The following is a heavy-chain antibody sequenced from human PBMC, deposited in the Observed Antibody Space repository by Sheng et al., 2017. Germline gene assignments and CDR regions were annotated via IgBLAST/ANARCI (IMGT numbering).Heavy chain of an antibody. Sequence: QVQLQQWGAGLLKPSETLSLTCAVYGGSFSGYYWSWIRQPPGKGLEWIGEINHSGSTNYNPSLKSRVTISVDTSKNQFSLKLSSVTAADTAVYYCARLLVTTQMVRGVARRDYWGQGTLVTVSS. CDR3: ARLLVTTQMVRGVARRDY. V-gene: IGHV4-34*01. CDR1: GGSFSGYY. CDR2: INHSGST. D-gene: IGHD3-10*01. J-gene: IGHJ4*02.